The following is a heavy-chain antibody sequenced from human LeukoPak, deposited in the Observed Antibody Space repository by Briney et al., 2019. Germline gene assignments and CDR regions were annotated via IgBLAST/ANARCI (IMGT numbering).Heavy chain of an antibody. CDR3: AKGISFYYYYYMDV. CDR1: GFTFSSYG. Sequence: GRSLRLSCAASGFTFSSYGMHWVRQAPGKGPEWVAVIWYDGSNKYYADSVKGRFTISRDNSKNTLYLQMDSLRAEDTAVYYCAKGISFYYYYYMDVWGKGTTVTVSS. J-gene: IGHJ6*03. CDR2: IWYDGSNK. V-gene: IGHV3-33*06.